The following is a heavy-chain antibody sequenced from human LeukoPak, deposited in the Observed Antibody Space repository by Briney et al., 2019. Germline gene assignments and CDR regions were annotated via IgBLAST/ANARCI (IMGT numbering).Heavy chain of an antibody. J-gene: IGHJ4*02. V-gene: IGHV3-53*04. Sequence: PAGSLRLSCAVSGVSVSSNYMSWVRQAPGKGLEWVSDIYSGGSTYYAVSVKGRFTISRHNSKNTLYLQMNSLRAEDTAVYYCARDLVLRYWGQGTLVTVSS. CDR1: GVSVSSNY. CDR3: ARDLVLRY. CDR2: IYSGGST. D-gene: IGHD2-15*01.